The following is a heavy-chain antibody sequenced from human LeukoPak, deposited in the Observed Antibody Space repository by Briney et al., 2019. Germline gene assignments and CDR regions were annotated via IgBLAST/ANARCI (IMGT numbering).Heavy chain of an antibody. CDR3: AKESGPYYFDY. Sequence: PGRSLRLSCAASGFTFSSYGMHWVRQAPGKGLEWVAVISYDGSNKYYADSVKGRFTISRDNSKNTLYLQMNSLRAEDTAVYYCAKESGPYYFDYRGQGTLVTVSS. J-gene: IGHJ4*02. CDR2: ISYDGSNK. V-gene: IGHV3-30*18. D-gene: IGHD1-26*01. CDR1: GFTFSSYG.